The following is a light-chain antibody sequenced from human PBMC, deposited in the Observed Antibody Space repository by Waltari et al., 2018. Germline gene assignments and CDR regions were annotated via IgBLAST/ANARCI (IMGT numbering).Light chain of an antibody. CDR1: ISDIGGYNY. CDR3: SSYTSSTTWL. Sequence: QSALTQPASVSGSPGQSITISCLGTISDIGGYNYVSWYQQSPGKAPKLLIFEVSNRPSGVSHRFSGSKSGNTASLTISGLQAEDEADYYCSSYTSSTTWLFGGGTKLTVL. J-gene: IGLJ3*02. CDR2: EVS. V-gene: IGLV2-14*01.